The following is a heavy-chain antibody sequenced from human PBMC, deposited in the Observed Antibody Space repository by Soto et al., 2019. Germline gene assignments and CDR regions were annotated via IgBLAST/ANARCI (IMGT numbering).Heavy chain of an antibody. D-gene: IGHD2-15*01. CDR1: GFTFGSYS. V-gene: IGHV3-48*04. CDR2: ISSTSSAI. J-gene: IGHJ5*02. CDR3: ARGWGCSSGSCYFTS. Sequence: DVQLVESGGGLVQPGGSLTLSCAASGFTFGSYSMNWVRQAPGKGLEWVSYISSTSSAIWYADSLKGRFIISRDNAGNSLYLQMHSLRAEDTAGYFCARGWGCSSGSCYFTSWGQGTLVTVSS.